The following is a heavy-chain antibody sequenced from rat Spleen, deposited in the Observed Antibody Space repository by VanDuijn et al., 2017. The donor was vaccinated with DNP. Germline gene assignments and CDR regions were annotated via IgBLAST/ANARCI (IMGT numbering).Heavy chain of an antibody. J-gene: IGHJ2*01. CDR1: GFPFNNHW. CDR2: ITPGGGNT. Sequence: EVQLVESGGDLVQPGRSLKLSCVASGFPFNNHWMTWIRQVPGKGLEWVASITPGGGNTYFPDSVKGRFTISRDNAENTVYLQMNSLRSEDTATYYCAKITTDYWGQGVMVTVSS. CDR3: AKITTDY. V-gene: IGHV5-58*01. D-gene: IGHD1-10*01.